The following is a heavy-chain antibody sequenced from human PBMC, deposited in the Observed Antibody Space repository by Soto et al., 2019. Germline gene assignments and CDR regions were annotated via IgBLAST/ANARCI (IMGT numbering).Heavy chain of an antibody. V-gene: IGHV3-33*01. J-gene: IGHJ4*02. Sequence: GGSLRLSCASSGFTFSSYAMHWVRQAPGKGLEWVGFIWFDGSNTFYAESVKGRFTISRDNSKNTVYLQISALRAEDTAVYYCARDFSMVIVAPGYWGQGTLVTVSS. CDR1: GFTFSSYA. D-gene: IGHD5-12*01. CDR2: IWFDGSNT. CDR3: ARDFSMVIVAPGY.